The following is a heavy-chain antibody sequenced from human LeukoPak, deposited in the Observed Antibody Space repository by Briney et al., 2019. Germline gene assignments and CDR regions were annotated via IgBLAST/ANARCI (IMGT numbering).Heavy chain of an antibody. CDR2: ISGSGGNT. D-gene: IGHD4-17*01. CDR3: AKVGHDYGDFYGYYFDY. CDR1: GFTFSSYG. V-gene: IGHV3-23*01. Sequence: GGSLRLSCAASGFTFSSYGMSWVRQAPGKGLEWVSAISGSGGNTYYADSVKGRFTISRDNSKNTLYLQMNSLRAEDTAVHYCAKVGHDYGDFYGYYFDYWGQGTLVTVSS. J-gene: IGHJ4*02.